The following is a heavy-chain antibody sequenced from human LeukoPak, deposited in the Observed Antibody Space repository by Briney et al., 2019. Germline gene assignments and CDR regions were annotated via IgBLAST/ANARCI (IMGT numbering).Heavy chain of an antibody. CDR2: IYHSGST. D-gene: IGHD2-2*01. Sequence: SGTLSLTCAVSGGSISSSNWWSWVRQPPGRGLEWIGEIYHSGSTNYNPSLKSRVTVSVDKSKNQFSLKLSSVTAADTAVYYCARDGISGYCSSASCYAPWGQGTLVTVSS. V-gene: IGHV4-4*02. CDR3: ARDGISGYCSSASCYAP. J-gene: IGHJ5*02. CDR1: GGSISSSNW.